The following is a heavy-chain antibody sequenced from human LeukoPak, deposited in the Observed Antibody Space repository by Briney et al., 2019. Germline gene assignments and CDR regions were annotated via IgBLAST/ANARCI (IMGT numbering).Heavy chain of an antibody. Sequence: GGSLRLSCAVSGFTFSSYWMSWVRQAPGKGLEWVANIKQDGSEKYYVDSVKGRFTISRDNANNSLYLQMNTLRAEDTAVYYCARGADYYDSSGYYRLFDYWGQGTLVTVSS. CDR3: ARGADYYDSSGYYRLFDY. CDR1: GFTFSSYW. V-gene: IGHV3-7*02. J-gene: IGHJ4*02. CDR2: IKQDGSEK. D-gene: IGHD3-22*01.